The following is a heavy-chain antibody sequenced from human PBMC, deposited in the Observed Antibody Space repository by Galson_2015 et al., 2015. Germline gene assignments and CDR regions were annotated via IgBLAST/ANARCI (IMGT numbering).Heavy chain of an antibody. CDR3: ARELVDGDYGDAFDI. V-gene: IGHV3-33*01. D-gene: IGHD4-17*01. CDR2: IWDGGSNK. Sequence: SLRLSCAASGFTFSSYGMHWVRQAPGKGLEWVSAIWDGGSNKYYADSVKGRFTISRDNSKNTLYLQMNSLRAEDTAVYYCARELVDGDYGDAFDIWGQGTMVTVSS. J-gene: IGHJ3*02. CDR1: GFTFSSYG.